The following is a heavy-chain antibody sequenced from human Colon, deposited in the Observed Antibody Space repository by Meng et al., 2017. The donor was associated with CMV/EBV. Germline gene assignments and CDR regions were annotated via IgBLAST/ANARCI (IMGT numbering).Heavy chain of an antibody. Sequence: ASVKVSCKASGYTFTAYYMHWVRQAPGQGLEWMGWINPNSGGTNYAQKFQGRVTMTRDTSISTAYMELSRLRSDDTAVYYCARGRGRITIFGTLNDLDYWGQGTLVTVSS. CDR3: ARGRGRITIFGTLNDLDY. CDR2: INPNSGGT. V-gene: IGHV1-2*02. D-gene: IGHD3-3*01. J-gene: IGHJ4*02. CDR1: GYTFTAYY.